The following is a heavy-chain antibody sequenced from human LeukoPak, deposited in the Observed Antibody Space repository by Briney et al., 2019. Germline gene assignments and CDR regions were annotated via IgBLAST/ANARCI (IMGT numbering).Heavy chain of an antibody. V-gene: IGHV3-9*01. CDR1: GFTFDDYA. CDR3: ARRDSSSYPVDY. CDR2: ISWNSGSI. J-gene: IGHJ4*02. D-gene: IGHD6-13*01. Sequence: GGSLRLSCAASGFTFDDYAMHWVRQAPGKGLEWVSGISWNSGSIGYADSVKGRFTISRDNAKNSLYLQMNSLRAEDTAVYYCARRDSSSYPVDYWGQGTLVTVSS.